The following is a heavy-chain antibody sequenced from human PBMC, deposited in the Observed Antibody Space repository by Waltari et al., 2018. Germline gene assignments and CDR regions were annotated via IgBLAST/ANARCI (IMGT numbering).Heavy chain of an antibody. J-gene: IGHJ4*02. V-gene: IGHV3-74*01. CDR1: GFSISGYW. Sequence: EVQLVESGGGLIQPGGSLRLSCAASGFSISGYWMHWVRLPPGKGLVWGERMHREGESTSYVDSVRGRFNVSRDNAKNTVYLQMNSLRADDTGVYFCARDGLGSSHDYWGQGTLVTVSS. CDR3: ARDGLGSSHDY. CDR2: MHREGEST. D-gene: IGHD6-6*01.